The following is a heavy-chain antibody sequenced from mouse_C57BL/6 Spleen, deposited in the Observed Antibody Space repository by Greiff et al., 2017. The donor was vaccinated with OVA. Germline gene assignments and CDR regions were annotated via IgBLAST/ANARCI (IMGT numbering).Heavy chain of an antibody. D-gene: IGHD2-4*01. CDR1: GYTFTTYP. CDR2: FHPYNDDT. CDR3: ARRTYYDYDYWYFDV. J-gene: IGHJ1*03. Sequence: VQLVESGAELVKPGASVKMSCKASGYTFTTYPIEWMKQNHGKSLEWIGNFHPYNDDTKYNEKFKGKATLTVEKSSSTVYLELSRLTSDDSAVYYCARRTYYDYDYWYFDVWGTGTTVTVSS. V-gene: IGHV1-47*01.